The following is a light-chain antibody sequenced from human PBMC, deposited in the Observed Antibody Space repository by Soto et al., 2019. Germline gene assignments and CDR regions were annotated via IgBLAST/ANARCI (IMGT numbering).Light chain of an antibody. CDR3: QHLYNFPYT. Sequence: DIQLTQSPSFLSASVGDRVTITCRASQGISTYLAWYQQKPGEAPKLLIYAASTLQSGVPSRFSGSGSVTEFTLTISSLQPEDFAAYYCQHLYNFPYTFGQGTKLEI. V-gene: IGKV1-9*01. CDR1: QGISTY. J-gene: IGKJ2*01. CDR2: AAS.